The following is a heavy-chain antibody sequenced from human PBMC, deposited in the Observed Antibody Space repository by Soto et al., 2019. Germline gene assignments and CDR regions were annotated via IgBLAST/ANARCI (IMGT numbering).Heavy chain of an antibody. CDR1: GGSISSYY. Sequence: PSETLSLTCTVSGGSISSYYWSWIRQPPGKGLEWIGYIYYSGSTNYNPSLKSRVTISVDTSKNQFSLKLSSVTAADTAVYYCARDQRRGYHDSSGYRAFDIWGQGTMVTVS. V-gene: IGHV4-59*01. D-gene: IGHD3-22*01. CDR3: ARDQRRGYHDSSGYRAFDI. CDR2: IYYSGST. J-gene: IGHJ3*02.